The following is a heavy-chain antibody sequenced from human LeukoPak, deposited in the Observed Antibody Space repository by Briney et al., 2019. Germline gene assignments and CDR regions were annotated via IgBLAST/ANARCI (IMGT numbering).Heavy chain of an antibody. CDR2: IYTSGST. Sequence: PSETLTLPCTVSGGSISSYYWSWIRQPAGKGLEWIGRIYTSGSTNYNPSLKSRVTMSVDTSKNQFSLKLSSVTAADTAVYYCARGPLDFWSGYSNTADYFEYWGQGTLVTVSS. CDR3: ARGPLDFWSGYSNTADYFEY. D-gene: IGHD3-3*01. CDR1: GGSISSYY. V-gene: IGHV4-4*07. J-gene: IGHJ1*01.